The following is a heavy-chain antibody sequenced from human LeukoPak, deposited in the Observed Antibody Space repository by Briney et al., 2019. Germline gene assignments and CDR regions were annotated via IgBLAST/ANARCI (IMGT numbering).Heavy chain of an antibody. CDR3: AKDREIEVGGSTSFYNRYYFDY. CDR2: INPSGGST. CDR1: GYTFTSYY. J-gene: IGHJ4*02. Sequence: ASVKVSCKASGYTFTSYYMHWVRQAPGQGLEWMGIINPSGGSTSYAQKFQGRVTMTRDTSTSTVYMELSSLRSEDTAVYYCAKDREIEVGGSTSFYNRYYFDYWGQGTLVTVSS. V-gene: IGHV1-46*01. D-gene: IGHD3-10*01.